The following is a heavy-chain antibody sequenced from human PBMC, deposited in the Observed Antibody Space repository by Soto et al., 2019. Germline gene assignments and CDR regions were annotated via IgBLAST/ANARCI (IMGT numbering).Heavy chain of an antibody. CDR3: ASGGPYGSGSPPYYYYYGMDV. CDR2: IYYSGST. CDR1: GGSISSSSYY. Sequence: PSETLSLTCTVSGGSISSSSYYWGWIRQPPGKGLEWIGSIYYSGSTYYNPSLKSRVTISVDTSKNQFSLKLSSVTAADTAVYYCASGGPYGSGSPPYYYYYGMDVWGQGTTVTVSS. J-gene: IGHJ6*02. D-gene: IGHD3-10*01. V-gene: IGHV4-39*01.